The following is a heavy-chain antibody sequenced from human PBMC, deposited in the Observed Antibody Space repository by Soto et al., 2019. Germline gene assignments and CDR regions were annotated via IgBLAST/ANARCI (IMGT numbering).Heavy chain of an antibody. D-gene: IGHD2-15*01. CDR1: GFTFNSYT. CDR2: ISSSSSYI. J-gene: IGHJ4*02. V-gene: IGHV3-21*01. Sequence: EVQLVESGGGLVKPGGSLRLSCVASGFTFNSYTINWVRQTPGKGLEWVSSISSSSSYIFYADSVKGRFTISRDNAKNSVYLQMNSLRDGDTAVYYCARERVEVAVNGGPFDYWGQGTLVTVSS. CDR3: ARERVEVAVNGGPFDY.